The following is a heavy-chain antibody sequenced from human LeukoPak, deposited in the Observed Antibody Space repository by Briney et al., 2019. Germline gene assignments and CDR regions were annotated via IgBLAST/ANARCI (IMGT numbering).Heavy chain of an antibody. D-gene: IGHD2/OR15-2a*01. CDR1: GYTFTGYY. J-gene: IGHJ5*02. V-gene: IGHV1-2*02. Sequence: GASVKVSCKASGYTFTGYYMHWVRQAPGQGLEWMGWINPNSGGTNYAQKFQGRVTMTRDTSISTAYMELSRLRSDDTAVYYCASNSPGATPPRLGVFDPWAREPWSPSPQ. CDR3: ASNSPGATPPRLGVFDP. CDR2: INPNSGGT.